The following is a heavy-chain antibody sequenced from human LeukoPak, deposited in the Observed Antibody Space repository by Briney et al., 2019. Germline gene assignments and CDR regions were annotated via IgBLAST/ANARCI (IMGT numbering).Heavy chain of an antibody. Sequence: GGSLRLSCAASGFTFSDYYMSWIRQAPGKGLEGVSYISSSGSTIYYADSVKGRFTISRDNAKNSLYLQMNSLRAEDTAVYYCARDRSGGWYPETDYWGQGTLVTVSS. CDR2: ISSSGSTI. V-gene: IGHV3-11*01. CDR1: GFTFSDYY. D-gene: IGHD6-19*01. J-gene: IGHJ4*02. CDR3: ARDRSGGWYPETDY.